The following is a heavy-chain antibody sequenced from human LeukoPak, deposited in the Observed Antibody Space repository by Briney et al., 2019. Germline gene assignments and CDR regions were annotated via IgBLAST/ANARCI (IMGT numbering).Heavy chain of an antibody. D-gene: IGHD6-13*01. CDR3: AKDTGPAAGITADY. CDR2: IRGSDDST. J-gene: IGHJ4*02. Sequence: GGSLRLSCPASGFTFSSYAMTGVRQAPGRGLEWVSTIRGSDDSTYYADSVKGRFTISRDNSKNTLYLQMNSLRAEDTAIYSCAKDTGPAAGITADYWGQGTLVTVSS. V-gene: IGHV3-23*01. CDR1: GFTFSSYA.